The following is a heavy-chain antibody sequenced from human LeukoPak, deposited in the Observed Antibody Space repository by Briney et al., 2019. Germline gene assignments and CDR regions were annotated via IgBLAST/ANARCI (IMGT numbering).Heavy chain of an antibody. V-gene: IGHV4-34*01. J-gene: IGHJ5*02. CDR3: ARLRGATVAHNWFDP. Sequence: SETLSLTCAVYGGSFSGYYWTWIRQPPGKGLEWIGEMNHSGRANYNPALKSRVTLSVDTSKSQCSLRLSSVTAADTAVYYCARLRGATVAHNWFDPWGQGTLVTVSS. CDR2: MNHSGRA. CDR1: GGSFSGYY. D-gene: IGHD6-19*01.